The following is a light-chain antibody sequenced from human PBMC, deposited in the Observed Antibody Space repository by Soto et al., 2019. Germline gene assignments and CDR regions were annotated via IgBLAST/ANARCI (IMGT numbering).Light chain of an antibody. CDR3: QQHANRPLT. CDR1: QSVSSSY. V-gene: IGKV3D-20*02. CDR2: EAS. Sequence: EIVLTQSPGTLSLSPGERATLSCRASQSVSSSYLAWYQQKPGKAPRLLIYEASTRATGIPARFSGSGSGKDFTPNISSLEPEDFEVYYCQQHANRPLTFGGGNKVDIK. J-gene: IGKJ4*01.